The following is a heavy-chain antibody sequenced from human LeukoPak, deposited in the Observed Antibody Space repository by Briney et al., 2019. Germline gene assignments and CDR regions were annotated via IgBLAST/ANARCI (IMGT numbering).Heavy chain of an antibody. CDR1: GFTFSSYS. V-gene: IGHV3-21*01. J-gene: IGHJ4*02. D-gene: IGHD3-3*01. Sequence: GGSLRLSCAASGFTFSSYSMNWVRQAPGKGLEWVSSISSSSSYIYYADSVKGRFTISRDNAKNSLCLQMNSLRAEDTAVYYCARDVVITIFGVDYFDYWGQGTLVTVSS. CDR3: ARDVVITIFGVDYFDY. CDR2: ISSSSSYI.